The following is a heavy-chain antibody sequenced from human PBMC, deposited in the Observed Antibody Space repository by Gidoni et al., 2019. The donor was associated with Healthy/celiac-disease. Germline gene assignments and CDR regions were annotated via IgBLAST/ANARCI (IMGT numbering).Heavy chain of an antibody. J-gene: IGHJ5*02. CDR3: ARRWDSSSWYDTWFDP. CDR2: IYPGDSDT. V-gene: IGHV5-51*01. D-gene: IGHD6-13*01. CDR1: GYSVTSYW. Sequence: EVQLVQPGAEVKKPGASLKISCKGAGYSVTSYWIGWVRQMPGKGLEWMGIIYPGDSDTRYSPSFQGQVTISADKSISTAYLQWSSLKASDTAMYYCARRWDSSSWYDTWFDPWGQGTLVTVSS.